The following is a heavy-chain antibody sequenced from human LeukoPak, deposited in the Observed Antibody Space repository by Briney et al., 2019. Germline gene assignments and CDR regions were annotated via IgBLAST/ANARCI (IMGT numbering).Heavy chain of an antibody. CDR2: INSDGSST. J-gene: IGHJ4*02. D-gene: IGHD3-3*01. CDR1: GFTFSIYW. Sequence: SGGSLRLSCAAYGFTFSIYWMHWVRQAPGKGLVWVSRINSDGSSTSYADSVKGRFTISRDNAKNTLYLQMNSLRAEDTAVYYCARDQYYDFWSGSPPDYWGQGTLVTVSS. CDR3: ARDQYYDFWSGSPPDY. V-gene: IGHV3-74*01.